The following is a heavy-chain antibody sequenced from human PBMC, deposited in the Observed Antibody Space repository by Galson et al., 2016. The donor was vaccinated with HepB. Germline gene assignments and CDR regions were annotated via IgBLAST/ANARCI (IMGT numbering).Heavy chain of an antibody. V-gene: IGHV4-59*08. CDR3: ARSDPKSAPFDY. CDR2: LYYSGNT. Sequence: SETLSLTCNVSGGSVSSYYWSWIRQPPGMGLEWIGYLYYSGNTNYNPSLKSRVAMSQDTSNNQFSLRLRSVTAADTAVYYCARSDPKSAPFDYWGQGILVTVSS. J-gene: IGHJ4*02. CDR1: GGSVSSYY.